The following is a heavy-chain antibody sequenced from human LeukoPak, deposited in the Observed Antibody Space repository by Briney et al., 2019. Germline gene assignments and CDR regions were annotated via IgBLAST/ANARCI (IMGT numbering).Heavy chain of an antibody. D-gene: IGHD2-2*01. CDR2: IWYDGSNK. V-gene: IGHV3-33*01. CDR3: AREDRYCSSTSCFYYYYGMDV. CDR1: GFTFSSYG. J-gene: IGHJ6*02. Sequence: GGSLRLSCAASGFTFSSYGMHWVRQAPGKGLEWVAVIWYDGSNKYYADSVKGRFTISRDNSKNTLYLQINSLRAEDTAVYYCAREDRYCSSTSCFYYYYGMDVWGQGTTVTVSS.